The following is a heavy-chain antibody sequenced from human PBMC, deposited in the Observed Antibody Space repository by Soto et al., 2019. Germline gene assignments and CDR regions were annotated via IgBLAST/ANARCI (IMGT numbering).Heavy chain of an antibody. CDR2: FSGRDGST. V-gene: IGHV3-23*01. D-gene: IGHD6-13*01. Sequence: GSLRLSCAASGFTFNNYGMSWVRQAPGKGLEWVSGFSGRDGSTDYADSVKGRFTISRDNSKNTLYLQMNSLRAEDTAVYYCAKSGSWYSGYYFDYWGQGTLVTVSS. CDR3: AKSGSWYSGYYFDY. CDR1: GFTFNNYG. J-gene: IGHJ4*02.